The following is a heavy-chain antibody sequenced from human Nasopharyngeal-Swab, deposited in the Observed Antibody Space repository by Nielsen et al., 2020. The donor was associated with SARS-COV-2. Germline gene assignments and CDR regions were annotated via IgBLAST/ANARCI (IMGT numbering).Heavy chain of an antibody. Sequence: WIRQPPGKGLEWIGYIYYSGSTYYNPSLKSRVTISVDTSKNQFSPKLSSVTAADTAVYYCARDPTPLNYYYYYYMDVWGKGTTVTVSS. CDR2: IYYSGST. CDR3: ARDPTPLNYYYYYYMDV. J-gene: IGHJ6*03. V-gene: IGHV4-30-4*01.